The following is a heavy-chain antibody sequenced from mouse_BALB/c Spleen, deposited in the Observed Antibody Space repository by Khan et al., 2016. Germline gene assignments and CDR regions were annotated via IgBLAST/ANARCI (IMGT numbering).Heavy chain of an antibody. Sequence: EVQLVESGGGLVQPGGSMKLSCVASGFTFSNYWMNWVRQSPEKGLEWVAEIRLKSNNYATHYAESVKGRFTISRDDSKSSVYLQMNNLRAEDTGIYYGTTGFAYWGQGTLVTVSA. CDR2: IRLKSNNYAT. J-gene: IGHJ3*01. CDR1: GFTFSNYW. CDR3: TTGFAY. V-gene: IGHV6-6*02.